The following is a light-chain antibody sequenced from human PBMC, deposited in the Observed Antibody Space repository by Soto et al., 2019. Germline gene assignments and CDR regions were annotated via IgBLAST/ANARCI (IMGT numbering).Light chain of an antibody. Sequence: EIVMTQSPATLSVSPGERATLSCRASQSVSSKLAWYQQKPGQAPRLLIYGASTRATGIPDRFSGSGSGTDFTLTISGLEPEDFAVYYCQQYGSSLTWTFGQGTKVDIK. CDR2: GAS. J-gene: IGKJ1*01. CDR3: QQYGSSLTWT. V-gene: IGKV3-20*01. CDR1: QSVSSK.